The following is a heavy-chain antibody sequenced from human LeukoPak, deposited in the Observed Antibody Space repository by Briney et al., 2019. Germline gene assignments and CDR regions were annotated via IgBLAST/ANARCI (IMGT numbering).Heavy chain of an antibody. CDR2: IYRGGDT. Sequence: GGSLRLSCAASGFTVSSNYMTWVRQAPEKGLEWVSVIYRGGDTFYADSVKGRFTISRDNSKNTPYLQMNSLRPEDTAVYYCARGPYDSRGYWQYYYDYWGQGTLVTVSS. CDR3: ARGPYDSRGYWQYYYDY. CDR1: GFTVSSNY. D-gene: IGHD3-22*01. V-gene: IGHV3-66*02. J-gene: IGHJ4*02.